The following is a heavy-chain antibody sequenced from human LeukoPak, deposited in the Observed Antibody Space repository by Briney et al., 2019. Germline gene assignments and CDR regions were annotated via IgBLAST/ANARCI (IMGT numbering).Heavy chain of an antibody. CDR2: IYTSGST. V-gene: IGHV4-4*07. Sequence: SETLSLTCTVSGGSISSYYWSWIRQPAGKGLEWIGRIYTSGSTNYSPSLKSRVTMSVDTSKNQFSLKLSSVTAADTAVYYCARDGPLTGYYMGIDAFDIWGQGTMVTVSS. D-gene: IGHD3-9*01. CDR1: GGSISSYY. CDR3: ARDGPLTGYYMGIDAFDI. J-gene: IGHJ3*02.